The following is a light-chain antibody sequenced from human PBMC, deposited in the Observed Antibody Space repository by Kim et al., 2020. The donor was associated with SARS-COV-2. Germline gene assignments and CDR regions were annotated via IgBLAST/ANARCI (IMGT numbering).Light chain of an antibody. Sequence: SYELTQPPSVSVSPGQTARITCSGDALPKQYAYWYQQKPGQAPVLVIYTDSERPSGIPERFSGSSSGTTVTLTISGVQAEDEADYYCQSADSSGTRVFGG. CDR2: TDS. J-gene: IGLJ3*02. V-gene: IGLV3-25*03. CDR1: ALPKQY. CDR3: QSADSSGTRV.